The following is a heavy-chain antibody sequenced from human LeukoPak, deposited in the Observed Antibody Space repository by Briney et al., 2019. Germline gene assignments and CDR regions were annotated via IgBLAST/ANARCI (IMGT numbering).Heavy chain of an antibody. CDR1: GFTFSSYA. CDR2: ISGSGGST. V-gene: IGHV3-23*01. CDR3: AKVGPHSGYDSPVFDY. D-gene: IGHD5-12*01. J-gene: IGHJ4*02. Sequence: PGGSLRLSCAASGFTFSSYAMSWVRQAPGKGLEWVSAISGSGGSTYYADSVKGRFTISRDNSKNTLYLQMNSLRAEDTAVYYCAKVGPHSGYDSPVFDYWSQGTLVTVSS.